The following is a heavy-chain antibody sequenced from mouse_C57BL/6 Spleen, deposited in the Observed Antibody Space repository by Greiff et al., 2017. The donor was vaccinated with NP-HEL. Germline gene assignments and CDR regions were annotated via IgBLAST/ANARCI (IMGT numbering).Heavy chain of an antibody. CDR1: GFTFSDYG. J-gene: IGHJ4*01. D-gene: IGHD1-1*01. CDR3: ARAHYYGSSSYYAMDY. CDR2: ISSGSSTI. Sequence: EVQRVESGGGLVKPGGSLKLSCAASGFTFSDYGMHWVRQAPEKGLEWVAYISSGSSTIYYADTVKGRFTISRDNAKNTLFLQMTSLRSEDTAMYYCARAHYYGSSSYYAMDYWGQGTSVTVSS. V-gene: IGHV5-17*01.